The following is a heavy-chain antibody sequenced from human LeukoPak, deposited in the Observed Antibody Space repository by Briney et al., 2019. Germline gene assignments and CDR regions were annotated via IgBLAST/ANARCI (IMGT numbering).Heavy chain of an antibody. V-gene: IGHV3-21*01. CDR1: GFTFSSYE. D-gene: IGHD3-10*02. CDR2: ISSSSSYI. Sequence: GGSLRLSCAASGFTFSSYEMNWVRQAPGKGLEWVSSISSSSSYIYYADSMKGRFTISRDNAKNSLYLQMTSLRAEDTAVYYCAELGITMVGGVWGKGTTVTISS. J-gene: IGHJ6*04. CDR3: AELGITMVGGV.